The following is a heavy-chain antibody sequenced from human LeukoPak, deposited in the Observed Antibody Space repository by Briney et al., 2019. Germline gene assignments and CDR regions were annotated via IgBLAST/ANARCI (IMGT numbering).Heavy chain of an antibody. CDR1: GFTFSSYA. Sequence: GGSLRLSCAASGFTFSSYAMHWVRQAPGKGLEWVAVISYDGSNKYYADSVKGRFTISRDNSKNMLYLQMNSLRAEDTAVYYCARVGVDTADYYGMDVWGQGTTVTVSS. J-gene: IGHJ6*02. V-gene: IGHV3-30-3*01. CDR2: ISYDGSNK. D-gene: IGHD5-18*01. CDR3: ARVGVDTADYYGMDV.